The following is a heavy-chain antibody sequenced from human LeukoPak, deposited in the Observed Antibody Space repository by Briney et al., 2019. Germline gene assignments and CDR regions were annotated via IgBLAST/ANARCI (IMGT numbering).Heavy chain of an antibody. CDR1: GGTISSSNR. V-gene: IGHV4-4*02. Sequence: SETLSLTCAVSGGTISSSNRWSWVRAPGGEGVGWIGYIYYSGSTYYNPSLKSRVTISVDTSKNQFSLKLSTVTAADTAVYYCARGIQSSFDIWGQGTIVTVSS. D-gene: IGHD6-13*01. J-gene: IGHJ3*02. CDR3: ARGIQSSFDI. CDR2: IYYSGST.